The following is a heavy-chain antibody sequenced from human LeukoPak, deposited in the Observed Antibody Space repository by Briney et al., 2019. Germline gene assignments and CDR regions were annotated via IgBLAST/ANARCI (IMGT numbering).Heavy chain of an antibody. CDR2: ISHSGNT. Sequence: SETLSLTCTVSGYSIGSGYYWGWIRPSPGKGLEWIGKISHSGNTLYNPSLKSRVTISIDISKNQFSLNLTSVTAADTAIYYCARGFLWGQGTLVTVSS. D-gene: IGHD2/OR15-2a*01. CDR3: ARGFL. J-gene: IGHJ1*01. CDR1: GYSIGSGYY. V-gene: IGHV4-38-2*02.